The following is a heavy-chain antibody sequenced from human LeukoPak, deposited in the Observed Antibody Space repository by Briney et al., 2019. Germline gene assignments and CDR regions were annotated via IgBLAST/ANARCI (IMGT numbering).Heavy chain of an antibody. CDR1: EFTFISYW. CDR3: ARDPTVTNFHDAFDI. D-gene: IGHD4-17*01. V-gene: IGHV3-7*05. Sequence: GGSLRLSCAASEFTFISYWMSWGRQAPGKGLEWVATIKQDGSQKEYVDSVKGRFTISRDNAKNSLYLQMNSLRAEDTAVYYCARDPTVTNFHDAFDIWGQGTMVTVSS. J-gene: IGHJ3*02. CDR2: IKQDGSQK.